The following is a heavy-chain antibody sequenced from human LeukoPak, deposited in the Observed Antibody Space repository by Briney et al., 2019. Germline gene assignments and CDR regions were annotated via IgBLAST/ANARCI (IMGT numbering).Heavy chain of an antibody. D-gene: IGHD3-10*01. J-gene: IGHJ4*02. CDR2: ISSSSSTI. CDR1: GFXFSSYS. Sequence: GGSLRLSCAASGFXFSSYSMNWVRQAPGKGLEWVSYISSSSSTISYADSVKGRFTISRDNAKNSLYLQMNSLRDEDTAVYYCARELYGSGSYMDYWGQGTLVTVSS. V-gene: IGHV3-48*02. CDR3: ARELYGSGSYMDY.